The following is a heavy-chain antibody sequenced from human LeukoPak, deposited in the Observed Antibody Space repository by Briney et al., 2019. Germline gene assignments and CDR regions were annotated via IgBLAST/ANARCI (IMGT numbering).Heavy chain of an antibody. D-gene: IGHD6-13*01. CDR1: GGSISSSSYY. V-gene: IGHV4-39*07. CDR3: ARGPRRYSSSTWFDP. J-gene: IGHJ5*02. CDR2: IYYSGST. Sequence: PSETLSLTCTVSGGSISSSSYYWGWIRQPPGKGLEWIGSIYYSGSTYYNPSLKSRVTISVDTSKNQFSLKLSSVTAADTAVYYCARGPRRYSSSTWFDPWGQGTLVTVSS.